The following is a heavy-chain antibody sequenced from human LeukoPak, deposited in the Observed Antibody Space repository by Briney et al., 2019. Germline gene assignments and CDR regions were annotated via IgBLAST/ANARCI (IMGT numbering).Heavy chain of an antibody. J-gene: IGHJ4*02. D-gene: IGHD6-19*01. CDR3: AKGYSSGWYCFDY. CDR2: ISASGGST. V-gene: IGHV3-23*01. CDR1: GFTFSSYS. Sequence: GSLRLSCAASGFTFSSYSMNWVRQAPGKGLEWVATISASGGSTYYADSVKGRFTISRDNSKNTLYLQMNSLRAEDTAVYYCAKGYSSGWYCFDYWGQGTLVTVSS.